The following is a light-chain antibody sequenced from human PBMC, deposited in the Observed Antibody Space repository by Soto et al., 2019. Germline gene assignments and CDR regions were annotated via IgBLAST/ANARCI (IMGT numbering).Light chain of an antibody. Sequence: DIVLTQSPGTLSLSPGERATVSCRASQSVSSHYLAWYQQKPGQAPRLLIYGASTRATGIPDRFSGGGSGTDFTLTITRLEPEDFAVYSCQQYGSSPTFGGGTKVDIK. V-gene: IGKV3-20*01. CDR1: QSVSSHY. CDR2: GAS. J-gene: IGKJ4*01. CDR3: QQYGSSPT.